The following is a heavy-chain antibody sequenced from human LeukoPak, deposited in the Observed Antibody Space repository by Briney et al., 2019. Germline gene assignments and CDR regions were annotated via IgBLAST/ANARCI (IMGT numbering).Heavy chain of an antibody. Sequence: GASLKISCKGSGYRFTTYWIGWVRQMPGKGLEWVGFINPTDSDATYSPSFQGQVIISADKSISTAYLQWSSLKASDTAMYYCARAWSLDYWGQGTLVTVSS. CDR1: GYRFTTYW. V-gene: IGHV5-51*01. J-gene: IGHJ4*02. CDR3: ARAWSLDY. CDR2: INPTDSDA. D-gene: IGHD2-15*01.